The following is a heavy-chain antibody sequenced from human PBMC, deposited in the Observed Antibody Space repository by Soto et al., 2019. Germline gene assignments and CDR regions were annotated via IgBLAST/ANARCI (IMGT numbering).Heavy chain of an antibody. CDR1: GGSISSYY. D-gene: IGHD3-10*01. V-gene: IGHV4-59*01. CDR2: IYYSGST. CDR3: ARDYEADYGGNWFDP. J-gene: IGHJ5*02. Sequence: PSETLSLTCTVSGGSISSYYWSWIRQPPGKGLEWIGYIYYSGSTNYNPSLKSRVTISVDTSKNQFSLKLSSVTAADTAVYYCARDYEADYGGNWFDPWGQGTMVTVSS.